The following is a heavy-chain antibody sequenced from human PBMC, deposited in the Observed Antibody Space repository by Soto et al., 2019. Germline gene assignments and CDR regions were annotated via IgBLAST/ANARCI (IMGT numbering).Heavy chain of an antibody. V-gene: IGHV3-23*01. Sequence: GGSLRLSCAASGFTFSSYAMSWVRQAPGKGLEWVSAISGSGGSTYYADSVKGRFTISRENSKNTLYLQMNSLRAEDTAVYYCAKMTSYDSSGYFDYWGQGTLVTVSS. J-gene: IGHJ4*02. D-gene: IGHD3-22*01. CDR1: GFTFSSYA. CDR3: AKMTSYDSSGYFDY. CDR2: ISGSGGST.